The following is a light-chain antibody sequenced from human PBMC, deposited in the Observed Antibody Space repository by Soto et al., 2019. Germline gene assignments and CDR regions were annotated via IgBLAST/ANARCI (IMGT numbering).Light chain of an antibody. Sequence: EIVLTQSPGTLSLFPGERATLSCRASQSISSSFVGWYQQKPGQAPRLLIYGSSTRATGIPDRFSGSGSGTDFTLTITSLEPEVFAVYYCQQFGISPRTFGRGTKLE. J-gene: IGKJ2*01. CDR3: QQFGISPRT. V-gene: IGKV3-20*01. CDR2: GSS. CDR1: QSISSSF.